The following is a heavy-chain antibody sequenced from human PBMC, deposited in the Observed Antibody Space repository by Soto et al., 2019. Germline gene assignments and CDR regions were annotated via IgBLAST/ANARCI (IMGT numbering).Heavy chain of an antibody. J-gene: IGHJ6*03. CDR3: TSVFPTIVRNLGLQDYYYYMDV. CDR1: GFTFSNAW. V-gene: IGHV3-15*01. CDR2: IKSKTDGGTT. D-gene: IGHD3-10*01. Sequence: GGSLRLSCAASGFTFSNAWMSWVRQAPGKGLEWVGRIKSKTDGGTTDYAAPVKGRFTISRDDSKSIVYLQMNSLKTEDTAVYYCTSVFPTIVRNLGLQDYYYYMDVWGKGTTVTVSS.